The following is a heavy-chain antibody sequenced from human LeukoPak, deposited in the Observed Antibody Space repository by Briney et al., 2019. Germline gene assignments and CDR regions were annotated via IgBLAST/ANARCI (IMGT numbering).Heavy chain of an antibody. D-gene: IGHD4-11*01. J-gene: IGHJ5*02. CDR2: INPNSGGT. CDR3: AGGPRRTTRGYWFDP. V-gene: IGHV1-2*02. CDR1: GYTFTELS. Sequence: ASVKVSCKVSGYTFTELSMHGVRQAPGKGLEWMGWINPNSGGTNYAQKFQGRVTMTRDTSISTAYMELSRLRSDDTAVYYCAGGPRRTTRGYWFDPWGQGTLVTVSS.